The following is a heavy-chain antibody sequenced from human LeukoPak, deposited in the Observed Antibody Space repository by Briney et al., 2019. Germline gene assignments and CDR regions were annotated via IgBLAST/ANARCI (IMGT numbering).Heavy chain of an antibody. J-gene: IGHJ4*02. CDR1: GYTFTGYY. Sequence: AASVKVSCKASGYTFTGYYMHWVRQAPGQGLEWMGRINPNSGGTNYAQKFQGRVTMTRDTSISTAYMELSRLRSDDTAVYYCARVSMVRGVITLYYFDYWGQGTLVTVSS. CDR3: ARVSMVRGVITLYYFDY. V-gene: IGHV1-2*06. D-gene: IGHD3-10*01. CDR2: INPNSGGT.